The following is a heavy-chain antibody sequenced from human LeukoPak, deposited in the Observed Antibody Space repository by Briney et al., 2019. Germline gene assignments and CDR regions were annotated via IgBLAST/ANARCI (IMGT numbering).Heavy chain of an antibody. V-gene: IGHV1-2*02. CDR2: INPNSGGT. Sequence: ASVKVSCKASGYTFTGYYMHWVRQAPGQGLEWMGWINPNSGGTNYAQKFQGRVTMTRDTSISTAYMELSRPRSDDTAVYYCARVIGRIVVVPAAIGYWGQGTLVTVSS. D-gene: IGHD2-2*01. CDR1: GYTFTGYY. J-gene: IGHJ4*02. CDR3: ARVIGRIVVVPAAIGY.